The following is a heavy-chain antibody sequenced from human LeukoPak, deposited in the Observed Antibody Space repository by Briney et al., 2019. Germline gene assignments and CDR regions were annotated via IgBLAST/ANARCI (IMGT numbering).Heavy chain of an antibody. V-gene: IGHV3-23*01. Sequence: PGGSLRLSCAASGFTFSSYAMSWVRQAPGKWLEWVSAISGGGGSTYYADSVKGRFTISRDNSKNTLYLQMNSLRAEDTAVYYCAKDGGVVQLWNFDYWGQGTLVTVSS. CDR3: AKDGGVVQLWNFDY. D-gene: IGHD5-18*01. CDR1: GFTFSSYA. CDR2: ISGGGGST. J-gene: IGHJ4*02.